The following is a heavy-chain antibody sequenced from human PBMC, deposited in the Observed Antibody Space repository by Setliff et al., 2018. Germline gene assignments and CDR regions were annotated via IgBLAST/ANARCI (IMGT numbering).Heavy chain of an antibody. CDR3: ARDLGYSYGIYYFDY. D-gene: IGHD5-18*01. V-gene: IGHV4-59*11. CDR1: GGSISSHY. CDR2: IYYSGST. Sequence: SDTLSLTCTVSGGSISSHYWSWIRQPPGKGLEWIGSIYYSGSTNYNPSLKSRVTISVDTSKNQFSLKLSSVTAADTAVYYCARDLGYSYGIYYFDYWGQGTLVTVSS. J-gene: IGHJ4*02.